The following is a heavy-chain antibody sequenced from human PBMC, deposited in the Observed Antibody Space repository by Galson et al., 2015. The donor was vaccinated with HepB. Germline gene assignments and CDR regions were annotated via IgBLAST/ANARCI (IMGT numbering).Heavy chain of an antibody. CDR3: ARGRQEYPALFFGHKWFDL. V-gene: IGHV3-11*01. D-gene: IGHD3-3*01. CDR2: ISSSGNDK. Sequence: SLRLSCAASGFTFSNHYMSWIRQAPGKGLEWLSYISSSGNDKYYADSVKGRFTISRDNAKNSVFVELNSLRAGDTAVYYCARGRQEYPALFFGHKWFDLWGQGTLVTVSS. J-gene: IGHJ5*02. CDR1: GFTFSNHY.